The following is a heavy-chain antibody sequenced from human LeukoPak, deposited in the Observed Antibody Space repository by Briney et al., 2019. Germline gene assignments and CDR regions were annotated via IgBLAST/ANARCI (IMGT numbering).Heavy chain of an antibody. V-gene: IGHV4-59*01. CDR1: DGSFSSYY. CDR3: ARSESPYYFDN. CDR2: IYYSGNT. Sequence: ETLSLTCVVYDGSFSSYYWTWIRQPPGKGLEWIGYIYYSGNTNYNPSLNSRVTISIDASKNQFSLTLSSVTAADTAFYYCARSESPYYFDNWGQGTLVTVTS. J-gene: IGHJ4*02.